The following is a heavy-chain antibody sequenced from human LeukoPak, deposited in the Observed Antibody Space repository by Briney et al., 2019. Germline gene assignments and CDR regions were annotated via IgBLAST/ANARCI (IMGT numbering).Heavy chain of an antibody. D-gene: IGHD6-13*01. CDR1: GFTFTNYW. Sequence: GSLRLSCAASGFTFTNYWMYWVRQAPGKGPVWVSRISGDGTTPTYADSVKGRFTISRDNDKNTLHLQMNSLRVEDTAVYYCVRDIAPDGTIWFDPWGQGTLVTVSS. J-gene: IGHJ5*02. CDR3: VRDIAPDGTIWFDP. CDR2: ISGDGTTP. V-gene: IGHV3-74*01.